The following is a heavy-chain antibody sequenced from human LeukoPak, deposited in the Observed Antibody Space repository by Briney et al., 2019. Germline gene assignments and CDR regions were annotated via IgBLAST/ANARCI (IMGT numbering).Heavy chain of an antibody. V-gene: IGHV4-39*07. CDR2: ISYSGTT. J-gene: IGHJ6*03. Sequence: SEALSLTCTVSGGSISSRPYYWGWVRQPPGKGLEWIGTISYSGTTYYSPSLKSRVTISLDTSKNQFSLKLSSVTAADTAIYYCARDFSSSSTVYYYYYMDVWGKGTTVTVSS. D-gene: IGHD6-6*01. CDR1: GGSISSRPYY. CDR3: ARDFSSSSTVYYYYYMDV.